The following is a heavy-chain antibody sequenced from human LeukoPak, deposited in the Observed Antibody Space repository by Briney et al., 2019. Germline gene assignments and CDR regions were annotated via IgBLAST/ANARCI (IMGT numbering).Heavy chain of an antibody. J-gene: IGHJ4*02. CDR2: ISYDGSNK. CDR1: GFTFSSYA. D-gene: IGHD6-19*01. CDR3: AKDNRRHYTSGPNPDPLH. Sequence: SGGSLRLSCAASGFTFSSYAMHWVRQAPGKGLEWVAVISYDGSNKYYADSVKGRFTISRDNAKNSLYLQMNSLRVEDTAFYYCAKDNRRHYTSGPNPDPLHWDQGALVTVSS. V-gene: IGHV3-30-3*01.